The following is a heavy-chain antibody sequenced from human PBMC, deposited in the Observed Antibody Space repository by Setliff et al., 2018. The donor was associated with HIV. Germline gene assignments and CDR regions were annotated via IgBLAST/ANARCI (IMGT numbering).Heavy chain of an antibody. Sequence: PSETLSLTCAVSGYSISSGYYWGWIRQPPGKGLEWIGSIYHSGSTYYHPSLKSRVTISVDTSKNQFSLKLSSVTAADTAVYYCARGGYGGNFDAFDIWGQGTMVTRLL. CDR3: ARGGYGGNFDAFDI. V-gene: IGHV4-38-2*01. J-gene: IGHJ3*02. CDR1: GYSISSGYY. CDR2: IYHSGST. D-gene: IGHD4-17*01.